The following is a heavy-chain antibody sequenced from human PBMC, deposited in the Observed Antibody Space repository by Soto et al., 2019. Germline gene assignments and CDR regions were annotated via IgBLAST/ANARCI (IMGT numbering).Heavy chain of an antibody. CDR3: ARLYSSSWYGDY. CDR1: GGSISSGDYY. Sequence: PSETLSLTCTVSGGSISSGDYYWNWIRQHPGKGLEWIGSIYYSGSTYYNPSLKSRVTISVDTSKNQFSLKLSSVTAADTAVYYCARLYSSSWYGDYWGQGTLVTVSS. CDR2: IYYSGST. J-gene: IGHJ4*01. V-gene: IGHV4-39*01. D-gene: IGHD6-13*01.